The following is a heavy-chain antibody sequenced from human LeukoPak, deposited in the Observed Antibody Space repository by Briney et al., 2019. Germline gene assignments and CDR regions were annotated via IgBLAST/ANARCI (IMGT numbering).Heavy chain of an antibody. J-gene: IGHJ4*02. Sequence: PGGSLRLSCAASGFTFSSYAMHWVRQAPGKGLEWVAVISYDGSDKYYADSVKGRFTISRDNSKNTLYLQMNSLRAEDTAVYYCARDSIVGATTSFDYWGRGTLVTVSS. CDR3: ARDSIVGATTSFDY. D-gene: IGHD1-26*01. CDR1: GFTFSSYA. V-gene: IGHV3-30-3*01. CDR2: ISYDGSDK.